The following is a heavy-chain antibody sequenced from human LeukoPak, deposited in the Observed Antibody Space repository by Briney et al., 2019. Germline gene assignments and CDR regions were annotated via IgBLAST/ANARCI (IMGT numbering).Heavy chain of an antibody. CDR1: GDSISSYY. J-gene: IGHJ4*02. Sequence: SETLSLTCTVSGDSISSYYWSWIRQPPGKGLEWIGYIYHSGSTNYNPSLKSRVTISADTSKDQFSLKLASVNAADTAVYYCATGYSSTWYYFDYWGQGTLVTVSS. CDR2: IYHSGST. D-gene: IGHD6-13*01. CDR3: ATGYSSTWYYFDY. V-gene: IGHV4-59*01.